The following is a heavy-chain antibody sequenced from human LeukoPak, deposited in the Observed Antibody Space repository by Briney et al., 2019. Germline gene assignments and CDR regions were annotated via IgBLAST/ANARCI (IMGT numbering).Heavy chain of an antibody. J-gene: IGHJ5*02. CDR3: ARHQPPSVTTWFDP. D-gene: IGHD4-17*01. CDR1: GYSFTTYW. CDR2: IDPGDSYT. V-gene: IGHV5-10-1*01. Sequence: GGALKTSRKGSGYSFTTYWISWVRQMPGRGLEWMGMIDPGDSYTKYSPSFQGHVTISVDKSISTAFLQWSSLKASDTAIYYCARHQPPSVTTWFDPWGQGTLVTVSS.